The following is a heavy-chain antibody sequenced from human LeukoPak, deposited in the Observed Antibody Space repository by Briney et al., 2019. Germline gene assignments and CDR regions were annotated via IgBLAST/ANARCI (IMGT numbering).Heavy chain of an antibody. Sequence: GGSLRLSCATSGFTFSNYWMSWVRQAPGKGLEWVANIKEDGSEKNYVDSVKGRFTVSRDNAKNSLYLQMNSLRGDGAAIYYCARDWGAAGLWDYWGQGTLVTVSS. V-gene: IGHV3-7*05. CDR1: GFTFSNYW. CDR2: IKEDGSEK. CDR3: ARDWGAAGLWDY. J-gene: IGHJ4*02. D-gene: IGHD6-13*01.